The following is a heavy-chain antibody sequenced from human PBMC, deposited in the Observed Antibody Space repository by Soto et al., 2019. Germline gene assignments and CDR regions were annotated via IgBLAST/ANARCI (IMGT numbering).Heavy chain of an antibody. Sequence: GGSLRLSCAASGFTFSSYGMHWVRQAPGKGLEWVAVISYDGSNKYYADSVKGRFTISRDNSKNTLYLQMNSLRAEDTAVYYCAKDAFSGWSPMDVWGQGTTVTVS. D-gene: IGHD6-19*01. CDR1: GFTFSSYG. CDR2: ISYDGSNK. CDR3: AKDAFSGWSPMDV. J-gene: IGHJ6*02. V-gene: IGHV3-30*18.